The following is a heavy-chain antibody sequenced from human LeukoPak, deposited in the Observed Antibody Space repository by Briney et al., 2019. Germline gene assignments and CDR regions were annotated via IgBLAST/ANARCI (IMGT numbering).Heavy chain of an antibody. Sequence: ASVKVSCKASGYTFTSYYMHWVRQAPGQGLEWMGIINPSGGSTSYAQKFQGRVTMTRDTSTSAVYMELSSLRSEDTAVYYCARTSFLKDIVVVPAANDAFDIWGQGTMVTVSS. V-gene: IGHV1-46*01. CDR1: GYTFTSYY. CDR3: ARTSFLKDIVVVPAANDAFDI. CDR2: INPSGGST. D-gene: IGHD2-2*01. J-gene: IGHJ3*02.